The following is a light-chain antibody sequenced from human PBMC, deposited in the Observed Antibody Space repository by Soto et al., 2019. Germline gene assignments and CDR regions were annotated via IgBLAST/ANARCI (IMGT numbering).Light chain of an antibody. V-gene: IGLV4-69*01. J-gene: IGLJ3*02. CDR1: SGHSSYA. CDR2: LNSDGSH. CDR3: QTWATDSWV. Sequence: QLVLTQSPSASASLGASVKLTCTLSSGHSSYAIAWHQQRPDKGPRYLMKLNSDGSHSKGGGIPDRFSGSSSGAERSLTISSLQSEDEADYYCQTWATDSWVFGAGTKLTVL.